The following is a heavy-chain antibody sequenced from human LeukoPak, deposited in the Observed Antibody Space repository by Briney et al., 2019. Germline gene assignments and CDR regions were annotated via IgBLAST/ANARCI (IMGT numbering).Heavy chain of an antibody. V-gene: IGHV3-33*01. CDR2: ILYDGSKK. Sequence: PGGSLRLSCAASRFTFSSYGMHWVRQAPGKGLEWVADILYDGSKKYYADSVKGRFTISRDNSKNTLYLQMNSLRSEDTAVYYCARDAYYYDSSGCDIWGQGTMVTVSS. CDR3: ARDAYYYDSSGCDI. D-gene: IGHD3-22*01. J-gene: IGHJ3*02. CDR1: RFTFSSYG.